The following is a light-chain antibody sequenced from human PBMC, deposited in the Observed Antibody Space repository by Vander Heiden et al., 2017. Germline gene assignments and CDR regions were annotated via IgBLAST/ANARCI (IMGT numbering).Light chain of an antibody. V-gene: IGLV2-23*02. CDR3: CSYAGSSSYV. Sequence: QSALTQPASVSGSPGQSITISCTGTSSDVGNYNLVSWYQQHPGKAPKLTIYDVSKRPSGVSNRFSGSKSGNTASLTISGLQAEDEADYYCCSYAGSSSYVFGTGTKVTVL. CDR1: SSDVGNYNL. J-gene: IGLJ1*01. CDR2: DVS.